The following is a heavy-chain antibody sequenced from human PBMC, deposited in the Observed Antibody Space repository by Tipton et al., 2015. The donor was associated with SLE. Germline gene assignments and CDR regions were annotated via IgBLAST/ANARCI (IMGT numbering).Heavy chain of an antibody. CDR3: ARARDSSGRDY. CDR2: INHSGST. D-gene: IGHD6-19*01. V-gene: IGHV4-34*01. Sequence: VKPSETLSLTCAVYGGSFSGYYWSWIRQPPGKGLEWIGEINHSGSTNYNPSLKSRVTISVDTSKNQFSLTLSSVTAADTAVYYCARARDSSGRDYWGQGTLVTVSS. CDR1: GGSFSGYY. J-gene: IGHJ4*02.